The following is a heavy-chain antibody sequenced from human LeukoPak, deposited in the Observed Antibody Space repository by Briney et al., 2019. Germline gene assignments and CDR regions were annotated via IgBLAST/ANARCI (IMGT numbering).Heavy chain of an antibody. CDR3: ARVTPGDYFDY. D-gene: IGHD2-15*01. J-gene: IGHJ4*02. V-gene: IGHV3-30-3*01. Sequence: GGSLRLSCAASGFTFSSYAMHWVRQAPGKGLEWVAVISYDGSNKYYADPVKGRFTISRDNSKNTLYLQMNSLRAEDTAVYYCARVTPGDYFDYWGQGTLVTVSS. CDR1: GFTFSSYA. CDR2: ISYDGSNK.